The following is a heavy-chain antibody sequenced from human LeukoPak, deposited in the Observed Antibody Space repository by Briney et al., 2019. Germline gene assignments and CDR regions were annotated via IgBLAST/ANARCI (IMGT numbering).Heavy chain of an antibody. D-gene: IGHD3-10*01. CDR2: IGTAGDT. CDR1: GFTFSRYD. J-gene: IGHJ6*02. V-gene: IGHV3-13*01. Sequence: GGSLRLSCAASGFTFSRYDMHWVRQTTGKGLEWVSAIGTAGDTYYTGSVKGRFTISRENAKNSLYLQMNSLRAGDTAVYYCARLLWFGETLDVWGQGTTVTVSS. CDR3: ARLLWFGETLDV.